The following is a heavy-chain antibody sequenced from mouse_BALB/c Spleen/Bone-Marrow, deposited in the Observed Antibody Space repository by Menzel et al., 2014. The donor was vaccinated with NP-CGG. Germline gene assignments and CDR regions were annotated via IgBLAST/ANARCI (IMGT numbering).Heavy chain of an antibody. Sequence: EVKLMDSGGGLVQPGGSRKLSCAASGFTFSSFGMHWVRQAPEKGLEWVAYISSGSSTIYYADTVKGRFTISRDNPKNTLFLQMTSLRSEDTAMYYCAREGDYGNYWYFDVWGAGTTVTVSS. CDR1: GFTFSSFG. V-gene: IGHV5-17*02. CDR3: AREGDYGNYWYFDV. CDR2: ISSGSSTI. D-gene: IGHD2-1*01. J-gene: IGHJ1*01.